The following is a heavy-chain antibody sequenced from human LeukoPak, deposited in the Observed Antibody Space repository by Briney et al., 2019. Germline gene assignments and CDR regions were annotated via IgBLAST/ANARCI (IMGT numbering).Heavy chain of an antibody. J-gene: IGHJ3*02. CDR3: ARPTYCSSTSCYSLHDAFDI. CDR2: IYPGDSDT. V-gene: IGHV5-51*01. CDR1: GFSFTTYW. D-gene: IGHD2-2*01. Sequence: GESLTISCKGLGFSFTTYWIGWVRQMPGKGLEWMGIIYPGDSDTRYSPSFQGQVTISADKSISTAYLQWSSLKASDTAMYYCARPTYCSSTSCYSLHDAFDIWGQGTMVTVSS.